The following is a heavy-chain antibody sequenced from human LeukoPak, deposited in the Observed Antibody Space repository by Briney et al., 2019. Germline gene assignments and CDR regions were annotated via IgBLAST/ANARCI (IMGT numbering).Heavy chain of an antibody. Sequence: GGSLRLSCAASGFTFDDYAMHWVRQAPGKGLEWVSLISGDGGSTYYADSVKGRFTISRDNSKNSLYLQMTSLRTEATALYYCAKDVSPGGYXDYXGQGXXVTV. V-gene: IGHV3-43*02. D-gene: IGHD3-10*01. CDR1: GFTFDDYA. CDR3: AKDVSPGGYXDY. CDR2: ISGDGGST. J-gene: IGHJ4*02.